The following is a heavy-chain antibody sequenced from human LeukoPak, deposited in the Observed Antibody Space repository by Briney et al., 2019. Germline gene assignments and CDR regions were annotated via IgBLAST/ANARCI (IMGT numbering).Heavy chain of an antibody. V-gene: IGHV3-23*01. CDR2: ISGSGGST. Sequence: QPGGSLRLSCAASGFTFDDYAMHWVRQAPGKGLEWVSAISGSGGSTYYADSVKGRFTISRDNSKNTLYLQMNSLRAEDTAVYYCAKAIGYYYYYMDVWGKGTTVTISS. CDR3: AKAIGYYYYYMDV. J-gene: IGHJ6*03. CDR1: GFTFDDYA.